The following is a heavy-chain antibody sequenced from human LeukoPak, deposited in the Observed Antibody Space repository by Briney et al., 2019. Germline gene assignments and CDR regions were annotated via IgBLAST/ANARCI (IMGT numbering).Heavy chain of an antibody. V-gene: IGHV5-51*01. CDR2: IYPGDSDT. J-gene: IGHJ4*02. D-gene: IGHD2-15*01. CDR3: ARGYCSGPTCPGYFDY. Sequence: GESLKISCQVSGYKFTSYWVGWVRQMPGKGLEWMGFIYPGDSDTRYSPSSQGQVTISVDKSLSSAYLQWSSLKASDTATYYCARGYCSGPTCPGYFDYWGQGTLVTVSS. CDR1: GYKFTSYW.